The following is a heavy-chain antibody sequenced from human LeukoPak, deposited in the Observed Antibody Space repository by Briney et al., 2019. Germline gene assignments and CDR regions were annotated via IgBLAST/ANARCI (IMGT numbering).Heavy chain of an antibody. CDR3: ARVKYSGYVDSADY. CDR2: ISSRSSTI. Sequence: GGSLRLSCAASGFTFSTYSMNWVRQAPGKGLEWVSYISSRSSTIYYADSVKGRFTTSRDNAENSLSLQMNGLRAEDTAVYYCARVKYSGYVDSADYWGQGTLVTVSS. CDR1: GFTFSTYS. V-gene: IGHV3-48*01. J-gene: IGHJ4*02. D-gene: IGHD5-12*01.